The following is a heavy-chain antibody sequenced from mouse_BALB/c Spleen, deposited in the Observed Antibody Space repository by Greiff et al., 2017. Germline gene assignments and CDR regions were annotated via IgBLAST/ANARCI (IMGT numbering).Heavy chain of an antibody. V-gene: IGHV1-54*01. J-gene: IGHJ4*01. Sequence: QVQLQQSGAELVRPGTSVKVSCKASGYAFTNYLIEWVKQRPGQGLEWIGVINPGSGGTNYNEKFKGKATLTADKSSSTAYMQLSSLTSDDSAVYFCARFGKDYAMDYWGQGTSVTVSS. CDR3: ARFGKDYAMDY. CDR1: GYAFTNYL. CDR2: INPGSGGT. D-gene: IGHD1-1*01.